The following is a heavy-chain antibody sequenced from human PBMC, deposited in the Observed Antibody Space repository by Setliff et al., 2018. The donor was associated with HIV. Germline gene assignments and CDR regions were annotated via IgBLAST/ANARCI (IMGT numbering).Heavy chain of an antibody. CDR3: ARDLREGLWRYLFLFDS. CDR2: ISYDGTNT. V-gene: IGHV3-30*04. D-gene: IGHD3-16*01. CDR1: GFTFSNFA. J-gene: IGHJ5*01. Sequence: PGGSLRLSCAASGFTFSNFAMHWVRQAPGKGLEWLAIISYDGTNTYYADSVKGRFTISRDDSKNTLYLQMNDLRAEDTAIYYCARDLREGLWRYLFLFDSWSRGTLVTVSS.